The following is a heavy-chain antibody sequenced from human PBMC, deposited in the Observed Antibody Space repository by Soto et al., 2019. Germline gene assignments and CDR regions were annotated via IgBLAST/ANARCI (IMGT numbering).Heavy chain of an antibody. J-gene: IGHJ6*02. CDR2: VSGRGGST. D-gene: IGHD4-17*01. Sequence: VQLLESGGGLVQPGGSLRLACTASGFTFNHYAMSWVRQAPGKGLEWVSAVSGRGGSTKYADSVKGRFIISRDNSNSTLYLQMDSLRGEDTAVYYCAKDSTVTTSLYFYYYGFDGWGQGTTVTVSS. CDR1: GFTFNHYA. CDR3: AKDSTVTTSLYFYYYGFDG. V-gene: IGHV3-23*01.